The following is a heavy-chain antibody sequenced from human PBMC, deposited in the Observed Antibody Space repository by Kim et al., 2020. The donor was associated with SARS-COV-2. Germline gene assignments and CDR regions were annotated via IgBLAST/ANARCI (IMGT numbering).Heavy chain of an antibody. Sequence: SETLSLTCTVSGASISGYYRNWIRQSAGKGLEWVGRIYTSGRTDYNASLKSRVSMSLATSKKQPSLRLRSGTAADKAGFYCARDGSNCPFDYWDQGTLVT. CDR2: IYTSGRT. CDR3: ARDGSNCPFDY. D-gene: IGHD1-20*01. J-gene: IGHJ4*02. CDR1: GASISGYY. V-gene: IGHV4-4*07.